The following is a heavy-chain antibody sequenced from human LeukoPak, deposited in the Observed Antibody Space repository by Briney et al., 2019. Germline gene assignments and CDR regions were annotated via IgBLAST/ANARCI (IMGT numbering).Heavy chain of an antibody. Sequence: GGSLRLSCAASGFTFSTYGMHWVRQAPGKGLEWVSSIWYDGSNTYYIDSVKGRFTISRDNAKNSLYLQMTSLRAEDTAVYYCARLYVERRCFDCWGQGTLVTVSS. V-gene: IGHV3-33*01. CDR2: IWYDGSNT. J-gene: IGHJ4*02. D-gene: IGHD1-1*01. CDR1: GFTFSTYG. CDR3: ARLYVERRCFDC.